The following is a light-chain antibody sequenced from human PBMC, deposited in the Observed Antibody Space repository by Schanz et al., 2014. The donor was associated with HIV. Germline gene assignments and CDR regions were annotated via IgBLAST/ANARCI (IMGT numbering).Light chain of an antibody. J-gene: IGLJ3*02. CDR3: QTYDYRLSGSRV. V-gene: IGLV1-40*01. CDR1: SSNIGAGYD. CDR2: NNN. Sequence: QSVLTQPPSVSGAPGQRVTISCTGSSSNIGAGYDVHWYQQLPGAAPKLLINNNNNRPSGVPDRFSGSKSGTSASLAITGLQAEDEADYYCQTYDYRLSGSRVFGGGTKLTVL.